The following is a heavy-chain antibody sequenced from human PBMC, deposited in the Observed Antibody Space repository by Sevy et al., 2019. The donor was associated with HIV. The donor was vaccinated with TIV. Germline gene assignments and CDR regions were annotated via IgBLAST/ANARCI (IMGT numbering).Heavy chain of an antibody. CDR1: GFTFSSYG. J-gene: IGHJ6*02. CDR3: AKWGAITIFGVVINCGMDV. Sequence: GGSLRLSCAASGFTFSSYGMHWVRQAPGKGLEWVAFIRYDGSNKYYADSVKGRFTISRDNSKNTLYLQMNSLRAEDTAVYYCAKWGAITIFGVVINCGMDVWGQGTTVTVSS. D-gene: IGHD3-3*01. CDR2: IRYDGSNK. V-gene: IGHV3-30*02.